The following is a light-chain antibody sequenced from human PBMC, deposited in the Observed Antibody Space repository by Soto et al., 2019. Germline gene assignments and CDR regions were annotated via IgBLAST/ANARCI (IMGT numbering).Light chain of an antibody. J-gene: IGLJ1*01. CDR1: SSDVGGYNY. CDR3: SSYTSSSTLV. CDR2: DVG. V-gene: IGLV2-14*01. Sequence: QSALTQPASVSGSPGQSITISCTGTSSDVGGYNYVSWYQQHPGKASKLMIYDVGNRPSGVSNRFSGSKSGNTASLTISGLQAEDEADYYCSSYTSSSTLVFGTGTKVTVL.